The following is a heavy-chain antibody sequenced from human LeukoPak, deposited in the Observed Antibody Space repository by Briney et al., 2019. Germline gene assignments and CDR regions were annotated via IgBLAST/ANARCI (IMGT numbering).Heavy chain of an antibody. CDR3: ARDAQRGFDYSNSLQY. Sequence: GGSLRLSCAASGFTFSTNAMHWVRQAPGKGLEWVAVIWSDGTNKYYAASVRGRFSISRDDSDNTVYLQMNSLRPEDTGVYYCARDAQRGFDYSNSLQYWGQGTPVTVST. V-gene: IGHV3-33*08. CDR2: IWSDGTNK. D-gene: IGHD4-11*01. CDR1: GFTFSTNA. J-gene: IGHJ4*02.